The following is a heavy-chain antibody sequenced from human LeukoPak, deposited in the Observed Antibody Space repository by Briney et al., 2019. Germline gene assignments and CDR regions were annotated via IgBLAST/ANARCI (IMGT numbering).Heavy chain of an antibody. CDR3: ATEDAAAVYFQH. CDR2: IIPLFGTT. V-gene: IGHV1-69*06. D-gene: IGHD6-25*01. CDR1: GGTFSHYP. Sequence: ASVKVSCKASGGTFSHYPISWVRQAPGQGLEWMGRIIPLFGTTTYAQNFQGRVTITADKSTRTAYMELSSLSSEDTAMYYCATEDAAAVYFQHWGQGTLVTVSS. J-gene: IGHJ1*01.